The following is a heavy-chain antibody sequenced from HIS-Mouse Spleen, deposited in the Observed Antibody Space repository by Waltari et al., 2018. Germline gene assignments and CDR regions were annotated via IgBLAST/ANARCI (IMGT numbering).Heavy chain of an antibody. J-gene: IGHJ4*02. CDR2: VNPNSGGT. Sequence: QVQLVQSGAELKKPGASVKVSCKASGYTFTGYYMHWVRQAPGQGLAWMGWVNPNSGGTNYAQKFQGRVTMTRDTSISTAYMELSRLRSDDTAVYYCARGGYYDFWSGYPPDYWGQGTLVTVSS. CDR1: GYTFTGYY. D-gene: IGHD3-3*01. V-gene: IGHV1-2*02. CDR3: ARGGYYDFWSGYPPDY.